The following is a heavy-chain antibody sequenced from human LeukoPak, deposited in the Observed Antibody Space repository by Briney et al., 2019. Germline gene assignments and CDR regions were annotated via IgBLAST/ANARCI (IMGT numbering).Heavy chain of an antibody. CDR1: GYTFTGYF. CDR3: ARDRERYRNYYYSMDV. J-gene: IGHJ6*03. D-gene: IGHD2-15*01. Sequence: ASVKVSCKASGYTFTGYFMHWVRQAPGQGLEWMGWINPNSGGTNYAQKFQGRVTITRDTSISTAYMELSGLISDDTAVYFCARDRERYRNYYYSMDVWGIGTTVTVSS. CDR2: INPNSGGT. V-gene: IGHV1-2*02.